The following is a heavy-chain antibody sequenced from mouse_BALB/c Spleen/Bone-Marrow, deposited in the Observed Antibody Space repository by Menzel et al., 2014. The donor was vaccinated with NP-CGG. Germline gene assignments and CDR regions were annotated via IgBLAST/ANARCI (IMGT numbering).Heavy chain of an antibody. CDR1: GYTFTSYY. CDR3: TREGDSPFAY. CDR2: INPSNGGT. J-gene: IGHJ3*01. V-gene: IGHV1S81*02. Sequence: VQLQQSGAELVKPGASVKLSCKASGYTFTSYYMYWVKQRPGKGLEWIGEINPSNGGTNLNEKFKSKATLTVDKSSSTAYMQLSSLTSEDSAVYYCTREGDSPFAYWGQGTLATVSA. D-gene: IGHD2-13*01.